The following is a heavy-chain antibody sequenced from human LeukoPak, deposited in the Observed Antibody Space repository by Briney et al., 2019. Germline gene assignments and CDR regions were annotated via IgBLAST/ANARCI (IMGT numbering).Heavy chain of an antibody. D-gene: IGHD6-13*01. Sequence: ASVKVSCKASGYTFTNYDVNWVRQATGQGLEWMGWMNPTSGKAGFAQRFQGRVSMTRNISISTAYMELSSLRSEDTAVYYCARGGSSWANDAFDIWGQGTMVTVSS. CDR1: GYTFTNYD. CDR2: MNPTSGKA. V-gene: IGHV1-8*01. CDR3: ARGGSSWANDAFDI. J-gene: IGHJ3*02.